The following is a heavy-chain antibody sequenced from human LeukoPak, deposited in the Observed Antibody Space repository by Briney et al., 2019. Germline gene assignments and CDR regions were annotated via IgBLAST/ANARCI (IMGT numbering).Heavy chain of an antibody. D-gene: IGHD2-2*01. CDR1: GFTFSSYA. V-gene: IGHV3-23*01. J-gene: IGHJ3*02. CDR3: AKVGRQCQLHDAFDI. CDR2: ISGSGGST. Sequence: PGGSLRLSCAASGFTFSSYAMNWVRQAPGKGLEWVSAISGSGGSTNYADSVKGRFTISRDNSKNTLYLQMNSLRAEDTAVYYCAKVGRQCQLHDAFDIWSQGTMVTVSS.